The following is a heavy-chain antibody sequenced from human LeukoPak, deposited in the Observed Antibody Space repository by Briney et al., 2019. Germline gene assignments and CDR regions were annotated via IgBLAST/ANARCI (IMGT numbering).Heavy chain of an antibody. J-gene: IGHJ4*02. CDR1: GFTFSRYW. V-gene: IGHV3-7*05. D-gene: IGHD4-17*01. CDR2: IKQDGSVK. Sequence: GGSLRLSCAASGFTFSRYWMSWVRQAPGRGLEWVANIKQDGSVKYYVDSVKGRFTISRDNAKTSLFLQMNSLRIEDTAVYYCAREAYGDNYLDYWGRGTLVTVAS. CDR3: AREAYGDNYLDY.